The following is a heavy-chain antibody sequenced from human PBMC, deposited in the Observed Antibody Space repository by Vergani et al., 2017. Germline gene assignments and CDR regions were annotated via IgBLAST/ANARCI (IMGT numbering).Heavy chain of an antibody. D-gene: IGHD6-19*01. Sequence: QLQLQESGPGLVKPSATLSLTCSVSGASIRSSNYYWGWIRQPPGKGLEWIASIYYSVRTYYNPSLKSRVTISVDTSKNQFSLKLSSVTAADTAVYFCARHSTVEWLVKLGWIVPWGQGILVTVSS. J-gene: IGHJ5*02. CDR3: ARHSTVEWLVKLGWIVP. CDR2: IYYSVRT. V-gene: IGHV4-39*01. CDR1: GASIRSSNYY.